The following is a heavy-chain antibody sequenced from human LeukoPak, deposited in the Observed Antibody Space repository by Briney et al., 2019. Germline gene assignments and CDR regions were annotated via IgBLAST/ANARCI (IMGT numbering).Heavy chain of an antibody. CDR1: GFTFSSYS. J-gene: IGHJ6*03. D-gene: IGHD2-15*01. Sequence: TGGSLRLSCAASGFTFSSYSMNWVRQAPGKGLEWVSYISSSSSTIYYADSVKGRFTISRDNAKNSLYLQMNSLRAEDTAVYYCARDGVVAAQKARSLHYYYYYYMDVWGKGTTVTVSS. V-gene: IGHV3-48*01. CDR3: ARDGVVAAQKARSLHYYYYYYMDV. CDR2: ISSSSSTI.